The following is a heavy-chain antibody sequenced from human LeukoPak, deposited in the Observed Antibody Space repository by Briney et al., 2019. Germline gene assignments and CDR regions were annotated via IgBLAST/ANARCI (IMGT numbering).Heavy chain of an antibody. CDR3: AREISGTNYNPLGYMDV. V-gene: IGHV4-4*07. D-gene: IGHD3-10*01. J-gene: IGHJ6*03. CDR2: IFTSGIT. CDR1: GGSISLYY. Sequence: SETLSLTCTVSGGSISLYYWNWIRQPAGRGLEWIGRIFTSGITNYNPSLKSRVTMSVVKSKSQFSLALSSVTAADTAVYYCAREISGTNYNPLGYMDVWGKGTAVTVSS.